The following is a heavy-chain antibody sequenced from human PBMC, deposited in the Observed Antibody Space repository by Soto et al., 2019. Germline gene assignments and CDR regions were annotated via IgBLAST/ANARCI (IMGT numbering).Heavy chain of an antibody. V-gene: IGHV3-23*01. Sequence: GSLRLSCAASGFIFENFGMSWVRQAPGKGLEWISSISGSGFKKYYADSVKGRFTISRDNSKSTVYLELNNLSAEDTAVYHCAKNQGVELVPLATVDWFDPWGQGAVVTVSS. D-gene: IGHD1-26*01. J-gene: IGHJ5*02. CDR2: ISGSGFKK. CDR3: AKNQGVELVPLATVDWFDP. CDR1: GFIFENFG.